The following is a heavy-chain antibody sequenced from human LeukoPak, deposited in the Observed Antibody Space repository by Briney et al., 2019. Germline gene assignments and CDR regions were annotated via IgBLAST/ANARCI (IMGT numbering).Heavy chain of an antibody. J-gene: IGHJ2*01. D-gene: IGHD5-12*01. V-gene: IGHV4-59*08. CDR3: ARRVVANYWYFDL. CDR1: GGSISNYY. Sequence: SETLSLTCTVSGGSISNYYWTWIRQPPGKGLEWIGYIYYTGSTNYNPSLKSRLTISVDTSKNQFSLKLTSVTAADTAVYYCARRVVANYWYFDLWGRGTLVTVSS. CDR2: IYYTGST.